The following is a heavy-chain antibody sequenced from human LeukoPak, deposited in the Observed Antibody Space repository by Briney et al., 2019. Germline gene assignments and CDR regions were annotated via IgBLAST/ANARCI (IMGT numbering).Heavy chain of an antibody. CDR3: ARGTAPANYWFDP. J-gene: IGHJ5*02. CDR1: GGSISSSSYY. V-gene: IGHV4-39*07. CDR2: IYYSGST. Sequence: SETLSLTCTVSGGSISSSSYYWGWIRQPPGKGLEWIGSIYYSGSTYYNPSLKSRATISVDTSKNQFSLTLSSVTAADTAVYYCARGTAPANYWFDPWGQGTLVTVSS. D-gene: IGHD1-7*01.